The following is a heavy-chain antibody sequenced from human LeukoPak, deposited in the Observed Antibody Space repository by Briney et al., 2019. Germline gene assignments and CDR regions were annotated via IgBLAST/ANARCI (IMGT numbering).Heavy chain of an antibody. CDR3: ARRVYYDNSGYSY. Sequence: GGSLRLSCAASGFTFSDYYMSWIRQAPGKGLGWVSYISGSGSTIYYADSVKGRFTISRDNAKNSLYLQMNSLRVEDTAVYYCARRVYYDNSGYSYWGQGTLVTVSS. CDR2: ISGSGSTI. D-gene: IGHD3-22*01. V-gene: IGHV3-11*01. J-gene: IGHJ4*02. CDR1: GFTFSDYY.